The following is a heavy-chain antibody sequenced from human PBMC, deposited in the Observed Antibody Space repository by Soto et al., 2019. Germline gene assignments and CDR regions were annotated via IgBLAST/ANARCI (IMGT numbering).Heavy chain of an antibody. J-gene: IGHJ4*02. V-gene: IGHV3-48*03. Sequence: DVQLVESGGGLVETGWSLRLSCAASGFTCRNYEMNWVRQAPGKGLEWVSYSSSFGSTMFYPDSVKGRFSISRDNAKNTLYLQMNSLRPEDTAVYFCARIGIVGSRSLDYWGQGSLVAVSA. CDR2: SSSFGSTM. CDR1: GFTCRNYE. CDR3: ARIGIVGSRSLDY. D-gene: IGHD2-21*01.